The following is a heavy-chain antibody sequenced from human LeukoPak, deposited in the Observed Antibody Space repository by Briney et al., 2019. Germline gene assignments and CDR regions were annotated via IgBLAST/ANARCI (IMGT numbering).Heavy chain of an antibody. D-gene: IGHD1-7*01. CDR1: GFTFSSYS. CDR3: AKDLGNYRNNSFDY. CDR2: ISGSGGGT. J-gene: IGHJ4*02. V-gene: IGHV3-23*01. Sequence: GGSLRLSCAASGFTFSSYSMSWVRQAPEKGLEWVSTISGSGGGTYYADSVKGRFTISRDDSKNTLYLQMNGLRAEDTAVYYCAKDLGNYRNNSFDYWGQGTLVTVSS.